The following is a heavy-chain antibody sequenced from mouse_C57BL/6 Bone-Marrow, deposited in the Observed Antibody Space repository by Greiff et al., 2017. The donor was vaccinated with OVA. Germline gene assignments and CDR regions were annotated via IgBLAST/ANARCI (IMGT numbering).Heavy chain of an antibody. V-gene: IGHV1-82*01. Sequence: VQLQQSGPELVKPGASVKISCKASGYAFSSSWMNWVKQRPGKGLEWIGRIYPGDGDTNYNGKFKGKATLTADKSSSTAYMQLSSLTSEDSAVYFCARSRYYGSGPSWFAYWGQGTLVTVSA. J-gene: IGHJ3*01. CDR3: ARSRYYGSGPSWFAY. D-gene: IGHD1-1*01. CDR1: GYAFSSSW. CDR2: IYPGDGDT.